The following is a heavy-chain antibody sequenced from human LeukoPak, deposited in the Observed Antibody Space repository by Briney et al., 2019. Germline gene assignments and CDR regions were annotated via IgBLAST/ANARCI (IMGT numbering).Heavy chain of an antibody. CDR2: IYYSGST. J-gene: IGHJ6*03. CDR1: GGSISSYY. CDR3: ARTTEGGYTYGYFYYYYMDV. V-gene: IGHV4-59*01. D-gene: IGHD5-18*01. Sequence: PSETLSLTCTVSGGSISSYYWSWIRQPPGKGLEWIGYIYYSGSTNYNPSLKSRVTISVDTSKNQFSLKLTSVTAADTAVYYCARTTEGGYTYGYFYYYYMDVWGKGTTVTISS.